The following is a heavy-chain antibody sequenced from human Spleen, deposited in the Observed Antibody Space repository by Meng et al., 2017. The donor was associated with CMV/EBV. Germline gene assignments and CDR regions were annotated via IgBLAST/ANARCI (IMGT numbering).Heavy chain of an antibody. J-gene: IGHJ4*02. Sequence: GESLKISCAASGFTFSSFAMSWVRQAPGKGLEWVSTTSATGGTTYYADSVKGRFTMSRDNSKDTVYLQMNSLRAEDTALYYCAKDLYYDGSGYSDYWGQGTLVTVSS. CDR3: AKDLYYDGSGYSDY. CDR1: GFTFSSFA. CDR2: TSATGGTT. D-gene: IGHD3-22*01. V-gene: IGHV3-23*01.